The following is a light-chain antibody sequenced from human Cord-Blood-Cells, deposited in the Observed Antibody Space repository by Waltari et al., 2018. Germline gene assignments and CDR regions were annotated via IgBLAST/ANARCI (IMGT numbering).Light chain of an antibody. CDR1: SSDVGGYNY. V-gene: IGLV2-14*01. CDR3: SSYTSSSTWV. CDR2: DVS. Sequence: QSALTQPASVSGSPGQSITIARTGTSSDVGGYNYVSWYQQHPGKAPKLMIYDVSKPPSGVSNRFSGSKSGNTASLTISGLQAEDEADYYCSSYTSSSTWVFGGGTKLTVL. J-gene: IGLJ3*02.